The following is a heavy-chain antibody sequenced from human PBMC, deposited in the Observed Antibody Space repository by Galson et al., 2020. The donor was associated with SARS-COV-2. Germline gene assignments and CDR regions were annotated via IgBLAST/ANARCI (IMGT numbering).Heavy chain of an antibody. CDR1: GGSISSGSYY. CDR2: IYTSGST. D-gene: IGHD5-18*01. J-gene: IGHJ5*02. Sequence: SETLSLTCTVSGGSISSGSYYWSWIRQPAGKGLEWIGRIYTSGSTNYNPSPESRVTISVDMSKNQFSLKVSSVTAADTAVYYCARGVYSYGSENWLDPWGQGTLVTVSS. V-gene: IGHV4-61*02. CDR3: ARGVYSYGSENWLDP.